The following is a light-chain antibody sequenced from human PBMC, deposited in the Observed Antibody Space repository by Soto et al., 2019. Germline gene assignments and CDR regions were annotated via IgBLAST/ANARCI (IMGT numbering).Light chain of an antibody. CDR3: QQYGSSPIT. CDR1: QRVISN. V-gene: IGKV3-20*01. CDR2: GAS. J-gene: IGKJ5*01. Sequence: EILLTPSPGTLALSPWQRATLSGMASQRVISNLAWYQQKPGQAPRLLMYGASSRATGIPDRLSGSGSGTDFTLTISRLEPEDFAVYYCQQYGSSPITFGQGTRLEIK.